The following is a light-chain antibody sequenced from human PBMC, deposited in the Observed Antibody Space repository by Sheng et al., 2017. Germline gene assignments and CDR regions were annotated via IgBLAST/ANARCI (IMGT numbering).Light chain of an antibody. CDR2: WAS. Sequence: DIVMTQSPDSLAVSLGERATINCKSSQSVLFSSNKRNYLAWYQQKPGQPPKLLIYWASTRESGVPDRFSGSGSGTDFTLTISSLQAEDVAVYYCQQYYGTPPWTFGQDRRWK. CDR1: QSVLFSSNKRNY. J-gene: IGKJ1*01. V-gene: IGKV4-1*01. CDR3: QQYYGTPPWT.